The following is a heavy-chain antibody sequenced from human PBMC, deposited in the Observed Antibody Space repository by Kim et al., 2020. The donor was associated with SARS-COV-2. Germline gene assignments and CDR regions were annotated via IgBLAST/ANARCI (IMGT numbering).Heavy chain of an antibody. Sequence: GGSLRLSCAASGFTFDDYTMHWVRQAPGKGLEWVSLISWDGGSTYYADSVKGRFTISRDNSKNSLYLQMNSLRTEDTALYYCAKPWGIAAAGNYYGMDVWGQGTTVTVSS. D-gene: IGHD6-13*01. V-gene: IGHV3-43*01. J-gene: IGHJ6*02. CDR3: AKPWGIAAAGNYYGMDV. CDR1: GFTFDDYT. CDR2: ISWDGGST.